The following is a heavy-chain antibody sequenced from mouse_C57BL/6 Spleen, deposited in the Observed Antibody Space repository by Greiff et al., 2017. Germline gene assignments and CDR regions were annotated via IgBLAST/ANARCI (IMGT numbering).Heavy chain of an antibody. Sequence: QVQLQQPGAELVMPGASVKLSCKASGYTFTSYWMHWVKQRPGQGLEWIGEIDPSDCYTNYNQKFKGKSTLTVDKSSSTAYMQLSNLTSEDSAVYYWARVGGRPFYDMDYWGQGTSVTVSS. J-gene: IGHJ4*01. CDR2: IDPSDCYT. D-gene: IGHD1-1*01. CDR1: GYTFTSYW. CDR3: ARVGGRPFYDMDY. V-gene: IGHV1-69*01.